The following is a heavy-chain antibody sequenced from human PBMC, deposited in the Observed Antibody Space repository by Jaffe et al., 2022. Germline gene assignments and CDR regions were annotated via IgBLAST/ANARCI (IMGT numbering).Heavy chain of an antibody. CDR2: IYYSGST. CDR3: ATTYFGYFDY. Sequence: QVQLQESGPGLVKPSETLSLTCTVSGGSISSYYWSWIRQPPGKGLEWIGYIYYSGSTNYNPSLKSRVTISVDTSKNQFSLKLSSVTAADTAVYYCATTYFGYFDYWGQGTLVTVSS. CDR1: GGSISSYY. V-gene: IGHV4-59*01. D-gene: IGHD3-10*01. J-gene: IGHJ4*02.